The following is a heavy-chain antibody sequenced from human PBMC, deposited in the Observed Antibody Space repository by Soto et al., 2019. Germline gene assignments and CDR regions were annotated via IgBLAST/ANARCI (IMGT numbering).Heavy chain of an antibody. D-gene: IGHD6-6*01. J-gene: IGHJ4*02. CDR1: GYTFTGYY. V-gene: IGHV1-2*02. CDR3: AREVDSIAALYFDY. Sequence: ASVKVSCKASGYTFTGYYMHWVRQAPGQGLEWMGWINPNSGGTNYAQKFQGRVTMTRDTSIRTAYMELSRLRSDDTAVYYCAREVDSIAALYFDYWGQGTLVTVS. CDR2: INPNSGGT.